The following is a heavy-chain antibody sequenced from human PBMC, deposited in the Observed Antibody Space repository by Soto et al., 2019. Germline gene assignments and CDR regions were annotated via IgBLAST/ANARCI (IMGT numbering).Heavy chain of an antibody. V-gene: IGHV3-30-3*01. Sequence: GGSLRLSCAASGFTFSSYAMHWVRQAPGKGLEWVAVISYDGSNKYYADSVKGRFTISRDNSKNTLYLQMNSLRAEDTAVYYCARGHSSSPYYYYYGMDVWGQGTTVTVSS. CDR2: ISYDGSNK. J-gene: IGHJ6*02. CDR3: ARGHSSSPYYYYYGMDV. CDR1: GFTFSSYA. D-gene: IGHD6-6*01.